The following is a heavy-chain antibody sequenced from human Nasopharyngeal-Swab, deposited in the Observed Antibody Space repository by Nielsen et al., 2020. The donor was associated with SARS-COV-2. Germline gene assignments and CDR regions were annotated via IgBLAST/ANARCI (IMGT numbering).Heavy chain of an antibody. CDR3: AKDRYFAHYYFDY. Sequence: GESLKISCAASGFTLSDFYMGWIRQAPGQGLELVSYIDSSGSIIHYADSVKGRFTISRDNSKNTLYLQMNSLRAEDTAVYYCAKDRYFAHYYFDYWGQGTLVTVSS. J-gene: IGHJ4*02. CDR2: IDSSGSII. D-gene: IGHD3-9*01. V-gene: IGHV3-11*04. CDR1: GFTLSDFY.